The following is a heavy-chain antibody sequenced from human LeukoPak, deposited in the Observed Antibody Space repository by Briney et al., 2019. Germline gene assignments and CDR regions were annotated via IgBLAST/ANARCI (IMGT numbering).Heavy chain of an antibody. V-gene: IGHV3-21*01. CDR3: ARSGTGTTYYYYMDV. D-gene: IGHD1-7*01. CDR1: GFTFSHYW. Sequence: GGSLRLSCAASGFTFSHYWMSWVRQAPGKGLEWVSSISSSSSYIYYADSVKGRFTISRDNAKNSLYLQMNSLRAEDTAVYYCARSGTGTTYYYYMDVWGKGTTVTVSS. J-gene: IGHJ6*03. CDR2: ISSSSSYI.